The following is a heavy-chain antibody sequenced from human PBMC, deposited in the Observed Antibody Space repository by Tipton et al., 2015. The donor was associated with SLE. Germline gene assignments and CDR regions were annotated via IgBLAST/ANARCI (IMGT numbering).Heavy chain of an antibody. V-gene: IGHV4-39*02. CDR3: VRDDGAGPYYYGMDA. CDR2: IYDTGNT. D-gene: IGHD1-26*01. J-gene: IGHJ6*02. Sequence: TLSLTCTVSGGSISSRSYDWGWIRQPPGKGLEWIGSIYDTGNTYYNPSLKSRVTISEDTSRNQFSLKLTSVTAADTAVYYCVRDDGAGPYYYGMDAWGQGTTVTVSS. CDR1: GGSISSRSYD.